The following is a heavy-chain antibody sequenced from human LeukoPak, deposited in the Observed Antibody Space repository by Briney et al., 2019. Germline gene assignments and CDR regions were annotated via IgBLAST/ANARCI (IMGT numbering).Heavy chain of an antibody. D-gene: IGHD6-19*01. CDR3: AKDMGRGWCYFDY. V-gene: IGHV3-23*01. J-gene: IGHJ4*02. CDR2: FTGGEGIT. Sequence: GGSLRLSCAASGFTFSTYGMSWVRQAPGKGLEWVSTFTGGEGITHYADSVKGRFTISRDNSKNTLYLQMNSLRVEDTAVYYCAKDMGRGWCYFDYWGQGTLVTVSS. CDR1: GFTFSTYG.